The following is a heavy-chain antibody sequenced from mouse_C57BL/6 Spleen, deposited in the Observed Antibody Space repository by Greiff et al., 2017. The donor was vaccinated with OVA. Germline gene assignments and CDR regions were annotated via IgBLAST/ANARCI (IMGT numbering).Heavy chain of an antibody. CDR3: AGRAVVATRGWYFDV. D-gene: IGHD1-1*01. V-gene: IGHV14-2*01. CDR1: GFNIKDYY. J-gene: IGHJ1*03. Sequence: EVQLQQSGAELVKPGASVKLSCTASGFNIKDYYMHWVKQRTEQGLEWIGRIDPEDGETKYAPKFQGKASITADTSSNTAYRQLRSLTSEDTAVYYCAGRAVVATRGWYFDVWGTGTTVTVSS. CDR2: IDPEDGET.